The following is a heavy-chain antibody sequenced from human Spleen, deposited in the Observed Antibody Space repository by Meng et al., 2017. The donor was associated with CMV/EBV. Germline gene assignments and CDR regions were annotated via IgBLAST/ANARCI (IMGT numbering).Heavy chain of an antibody. CDR3: ARDSAVGYCSSASCYGIVGFDY. Sequence: GESLKISCAASGFTFNSYAMHWVRQAPGKGLEWVAVISYDGSNKYYVDSVKGRFTISRDNSKNTLYLQMNSLRAEDTAVYYCARDSAVGYCSSASCYGIVGFDYWGQGTLVTVS. CDR2: ISYDGSNK. V-gene: IGHV3-30*04. D-gene: IGHD2-2*01. J-gene: IGHJ4*02. CDR1: GFTFNSYA.